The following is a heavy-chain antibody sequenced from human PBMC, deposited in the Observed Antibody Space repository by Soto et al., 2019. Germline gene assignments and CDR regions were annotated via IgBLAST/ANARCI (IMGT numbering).Heavy chain of an antibody. V-gene: IGHV1-2*02. J-gene: IGHJ4*02. CDR2: INPNSGGT. Sequence: ASVKVSCKASGYTFTGYYMHWVRQAPGQGLEWMGWINPNSGGTNYAQKFQGRVTMTRDTSISTAYMELSRLRSDDTAVYYCARDYTPQYCSGGSCYSGNDYWGQGTLVTVSS. CDR3: ARDYTPQYCSGGSCYSGNDY. D-gene: IGHD2-15*01. CDR1: GYTFTGYY.